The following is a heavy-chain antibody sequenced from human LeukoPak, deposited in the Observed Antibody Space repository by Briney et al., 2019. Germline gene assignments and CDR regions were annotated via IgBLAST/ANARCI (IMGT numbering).Heavy chain of an antibody. CDR1: GGSITTKNW. V-gene: IGHV4-4*02. CDR2: IYHTGST. J-gene: IGHJ3*02. CDR3: ARDTGGRGRLDGFDI. Sequence: SETLSLTCAVSGGSITTKNWWIWVLQPTGRGLEWIGEIYHTGSTNYHPSLKSRLTISRDKSKNQFSLKLTSVTAADTAVYYCARDTGGRGRLDGFDIWGQGTMVTVSS. D-gene: IGHD5-24*01.